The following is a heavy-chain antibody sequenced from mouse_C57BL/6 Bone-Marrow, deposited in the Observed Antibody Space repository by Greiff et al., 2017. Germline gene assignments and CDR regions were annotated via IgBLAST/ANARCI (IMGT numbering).Heavy chain of an antibody. V-gene: IGHV5-9*01. CDR2: ISGGGGNT. J-gene: IGHJ4*01. D-gene: IGHD1-1*01. Sequence: EVMLVESGGGLVKPGGSLKLSCAASGFTFSSYTMSWVRQTPEKRLEWVATISGGGGNTYYPDSVKGRFPISRDNAKNTLYLQMSSLRSEDTALYYCARDYYGSSYDYAMDYWGQGTSVTVSS. CDR3: ARDYYGSSYDYAMDY. CDR1: GFTFSSYT.